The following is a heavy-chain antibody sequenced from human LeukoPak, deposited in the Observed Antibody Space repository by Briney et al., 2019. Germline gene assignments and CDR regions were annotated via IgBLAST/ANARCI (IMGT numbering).Heavy chain of an antibody. CDR2: VTESGGSA. J-gene: IGHJ4*02. D-gene: IGHD1-7*01. V-gene: IGHV3-23*01. CDR3: ARSSRELGGYAPWELMPPFDY. CDR1: GFTFSTYV. Sequence: GGSLRLSCVASGFTFSTYVMGWVRQVPGRGLEWVSVVTESGGSAYYADSVKGRFTIFRDNSKDTLFLQMNSLRAEDTAVYYCARSSRELGGYAPWELMPPFDYWGQGTLVTVSS.